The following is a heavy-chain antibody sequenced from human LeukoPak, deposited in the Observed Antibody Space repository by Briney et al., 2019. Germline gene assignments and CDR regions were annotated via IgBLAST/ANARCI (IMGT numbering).Heavy chain of an antibody. V-gene: IGHV4-4*07. CDR1: GGSISSYY. J-gene: IGHJ5*02. CDR3: ARVNMVRGLIYRGRNWFDP. Sequence: SETLSLTCTVSGGSISSYYWSWIRQPAGKGLEWIGRIYTSGSTNYNPSLKSRVTMSVDTSKNQFSLKLSSVTAADTAVYYCARVNMVRGLIYRGRNWFDPWGQGTLVTVSS. CDR2: IYTSGST. D-gene: IGHD3-10*01.